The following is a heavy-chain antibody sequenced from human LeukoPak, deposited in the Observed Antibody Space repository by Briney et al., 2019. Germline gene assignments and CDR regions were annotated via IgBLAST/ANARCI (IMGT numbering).Heavy chain of an antibody. J-gene: IGHJ4*02. CDR1: GFTFSSYA. CDR3: AKWAVSGRGFDY. Sequence: AGGSLRLSCAASGFTFSSYAMSWVRQAPGKGLELVSDITGSGGSTHYADSVKGRFTISRDNSKNTLYLQMNSLRAEDTAVYYCAKWAVSGRGFDYWGQGTLVTVSS. D-gene: IGHD6-19*01. V-gene: IGHV3-23*01. CDR2: ITGSGGST.